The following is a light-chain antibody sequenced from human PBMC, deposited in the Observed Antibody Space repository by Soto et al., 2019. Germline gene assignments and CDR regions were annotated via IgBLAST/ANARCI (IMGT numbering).Light chain of an antibody. V-gene: IGKV3-20*01. Sequence: TQSPSSVSASVGDRVTITCRASQDIAGYLAWYQHKPGQAPRLLIYGASSRAIGIPDRSSGSVSGSDFILTINRLEPEDFAVYYCQQYGSSHTFGQGTRLEIK. CDR3: QQYGSSHT. J-gene: IGKJ5*01. CDR2: GAS. CDR1: QDIAGY.